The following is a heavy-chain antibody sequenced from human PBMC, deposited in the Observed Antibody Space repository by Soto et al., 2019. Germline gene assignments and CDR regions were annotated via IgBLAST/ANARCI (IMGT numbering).Heavy chain of an antibody. CDR3: AKDLKKITIFGYYYYYGMDV. J-gene: IGHJ6*02. CDR1: GFTFSSYG. Sequence: PGGSLRLSCAASGFTFSSYGMHWVRQAPGKGLEWVAVISYDGSNKYYADSVKGRFAISRDNSKNTLYLQMNSLRAEDTAVYYCAKDLKKITIFGYYYYYGMDVWGQGTTVTVSS. D-gene: IGHD3-3*01. CDR2: ISYDGSNK. V-gene: IGHV3-30*18.